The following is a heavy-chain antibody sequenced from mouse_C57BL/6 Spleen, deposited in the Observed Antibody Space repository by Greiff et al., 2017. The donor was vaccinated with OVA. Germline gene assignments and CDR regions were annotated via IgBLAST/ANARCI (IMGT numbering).Heavy chain of an antibody. V-gene: IGHV1-19*01. D-gene: IGHD4-1*01. Sequence: EVQLQQSGPVLVKPGASVKMSCKASGYTFTDYYMNWVKQSHGKSLEWIGVINPYNGGTSYNQKFKGKATLTVDKSSSTAYMELNSLTSEDSAVYYCAETGTLYAMDYWGQGTSVTVSS. J-gene: IGHJ4*01. CDR2: INPYNGGT. CDR3: AETGTLYAMDY. CDR1: GYTFTDYY.